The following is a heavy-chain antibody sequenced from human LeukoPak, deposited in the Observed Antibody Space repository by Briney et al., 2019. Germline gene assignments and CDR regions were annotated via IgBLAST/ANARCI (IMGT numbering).Heavy chain of an antibody. Sequence: GGSLRLSCAASGFAFSSYNMNWVRQAPGKGLEWISYIGSSGSPTHYADSVRGRFTISRDNAKNSLYLQMNSLRDDDMALYYCARRPYSDTSGRLSDVWAKGPRSPSP. CDR1: GFAFSSYN. CDR2: IGSSGSPT. D-gene: IGHD3-22*01. CDR3: ARRPYSDTSGRLSDV. J-gene: IGHJ6*02. V-gene: IGHV3-48*02.